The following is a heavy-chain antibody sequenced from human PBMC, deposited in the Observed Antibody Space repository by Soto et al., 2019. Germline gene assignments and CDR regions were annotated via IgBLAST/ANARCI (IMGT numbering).Heavy chain of an antibody. Sequence: SETLSLTCTVSGGSISSGDYYWSWIRQPPGKGLEWIGYIYYSGSTNYNPSLKSRVTISVDTSKNQFSLKLSSVTAADTAVYYWAGGIKHHDYNYNGSAPWGQGTWATVPS. D-gene: IGHD4-4*01. CDR1: GGSISSGDYY. J-gene: IGHJ5*02. CDR3: AGGIKHHDYNYNGSAP. CDR2: IYYSGST. V-gene: IGHV4-30-4*01.